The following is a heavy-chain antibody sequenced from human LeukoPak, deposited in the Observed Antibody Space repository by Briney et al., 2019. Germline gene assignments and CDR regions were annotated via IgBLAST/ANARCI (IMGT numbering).Heavy chain of an antibody. CDR3: ARGEDGDYYFQH. CDR1: GGSISSYY. J-gene: IGHJ1*01. CDR2: IYYSGST. D-gene: IGHD4-17*01. V-gene: IGHV4-59*12. Sequence: SETLSLTCTVSGGSISSYYWNWIRQPPGKGLEWIGSIYYSGSTNYSPSLKSRVTISVDTPKNQFSLKLSSVTAADTAVYYCARGEDGDYYFQHWGQGTLVTVSS.